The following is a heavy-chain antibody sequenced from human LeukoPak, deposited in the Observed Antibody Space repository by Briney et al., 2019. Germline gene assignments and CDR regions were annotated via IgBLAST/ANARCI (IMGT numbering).Heavy chain of an antibody. D-gene: IGHD3-10*01. CDR1: GLIFSDYW. CDR2: INEDGSAQ. CDR3: ATRESSMARSH. J-gene: IGHJ4*01. Sequence: GGSLRLSCAASGLIFSDYWMNWVRQVPGKGLEWVDNINEDGSAQDYVDSVRGRFAISRDNAKTSLYLQMNSLRVEDTAIYYCATRESSMARSHWGHGTLVTVSS. V-gene: IGHV3-7*01.